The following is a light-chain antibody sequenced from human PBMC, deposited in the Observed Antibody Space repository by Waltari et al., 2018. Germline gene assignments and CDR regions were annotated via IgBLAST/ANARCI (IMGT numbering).Light chain of an antibody. Sequence: QSVLTQPPSVSGAPGQRVTIPCTGSTSNIGAHHDVQWYQQVPGTAPKLLIYANNNRPSGVPDRFSGSRSGTSASLAITGLQAEDEADYYCQSYDNSLRGVFGGGTKLTVL. J-gene: IGLJ3*02. CDR1: TSNIGAHHD. CDR2: ANN. V-gene: IGLV1-40*01. CDR3: QSYDNSLRGV.